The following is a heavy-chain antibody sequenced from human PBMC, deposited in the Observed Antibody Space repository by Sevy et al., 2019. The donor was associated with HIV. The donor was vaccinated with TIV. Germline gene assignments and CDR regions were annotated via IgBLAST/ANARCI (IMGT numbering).Heavy chain of an antibody. Sequence: GGSLRLSCAASGFTFNSYWMSWVRQAPGKGLEWVANTKYDGSDKYYVGSVRGRFTISGDNDKKSLYLQMNSLRAEDTAVYYCAREGYGFDIWGQRTMVTVSS. CDR2: TKYDGSDK. CDR1: GFTFNSYW. CDR3: AREGYGFDI. V-gene: IGHV3-7*01. D-gene: IGHD2-15*01. J-gene: IGHJ3*02.